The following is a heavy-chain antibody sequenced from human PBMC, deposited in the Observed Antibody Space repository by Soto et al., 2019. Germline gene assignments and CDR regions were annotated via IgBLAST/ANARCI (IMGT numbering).Heavy chain of an antibody. CDR1: GFTFSSYA. CDR2: ISASGSST. D-gene: IGHD3-16*01. Sequence: EVQLLESGGGLVQPGGSLRLSCAASGFTFSSYAMSWVRQAPGKGLEWVSAISASGSSTYYADSVKGRFTISRDNSKNTLYLQMNSLRAEDTAVYYCAKHGGRNKDWFDPWGQGTLVTVSS. J-gene: IGHJ5*02. V-gene: IGHV3-23*01. CDR3: AKHGGRNKDWFDP.